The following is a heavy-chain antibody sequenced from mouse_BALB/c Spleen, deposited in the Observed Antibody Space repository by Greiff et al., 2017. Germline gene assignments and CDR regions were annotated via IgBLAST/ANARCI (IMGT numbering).Heavy chain of an antibody. V-gene: IGHV14-1*02. CDR3: ARGAITTVEYAMDY. CDR1: GFNIKDYY. Sequence: EVKLMESGAELVRPGASVKLSCKASGFNIKDYYMHWVQQRPEQGLEWIGKIGPANGNTKYDPKFQGKATITADTSSNTAYLQLSSLTSEDTAVYYCARGAITTVEYAMDYWGQGTSVTVSS. D-gene: IGHD1-1*01. J-gene: IGHJ4*01. CDR2: IGPANGNT.